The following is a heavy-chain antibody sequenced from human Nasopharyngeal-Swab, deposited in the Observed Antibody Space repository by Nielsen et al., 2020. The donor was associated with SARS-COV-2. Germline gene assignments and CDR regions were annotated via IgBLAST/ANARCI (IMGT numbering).Heavy chain of an antibody. D-gene: IGHD3-10*01. Sequence: GESLKISCAASGFTFSSYAMTWVRQAPGKGLEWVSVVTGSGYGTDYADSVKGRFTISRDNAKNTLYLQMNCLRAEDTAVYYCARKDVFAYGVDAFDIWGQGTMVTVSS. V-gene: IGHV3-23*01. CDR3: ARKDVFAYGVDAFDI. J-gene: IGHJ3*02. CDR1: GFTFSSYA. CDR2: VTGSGYGT.